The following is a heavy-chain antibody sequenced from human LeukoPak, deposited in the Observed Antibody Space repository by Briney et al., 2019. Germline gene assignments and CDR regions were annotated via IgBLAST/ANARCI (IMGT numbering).Heavy chain of an antibody. CDR1: GGTFSSYA. CDR2: IIPIFGTA. CDR3: ARAYYYDSSGYYDLFDY. J-gene: IGHJ4*02. V-gene: IGHV1-69*13. Sequence: SVKVSCKASGGTFSSYAISWVRQAPGQALEWMGGIIPIFGTANYAQKFQGRVTITADESTSTAYMELSSLRSEDTAVYYCARAYYYDSSGYYDLFDYWGQGTLVTVSS. D-gene: IGHD3-22*01.